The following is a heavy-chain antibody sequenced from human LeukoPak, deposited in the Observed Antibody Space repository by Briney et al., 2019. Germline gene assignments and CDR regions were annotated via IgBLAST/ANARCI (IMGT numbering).Heavy chain of an antibody. CDR1: GFTFSSYW. CDR2: MNAAGNSA. CDR3: AREDGAAVGYFDL. D-gene: IGHD6-13*01. J-gene: IGHJ4*02. Sequence: PGGSLRLSCAASGFTFSSYWMHWVRQDPGKGLVWVSRMNAAGNSASTDAVKGRFTISRDNAKNTLFLQMNSLRAENTAVYYCAREDGAAVGYFDLWGQGTLVTVSS. V-gene: IGHV3-74*01.